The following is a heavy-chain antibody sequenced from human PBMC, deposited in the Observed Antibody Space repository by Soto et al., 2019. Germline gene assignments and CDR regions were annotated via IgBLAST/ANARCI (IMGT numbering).Heavy chain of an antibody. J-gene: IGHJ5*02. V-gene: IGHV1-69*01. Sequence: QVQLVQSGAEVKKPGSSVKVSCKASGGTFSSYAISWVRQAPGQGLEWMGGIIPIFGTANYAQKFQGRVTITADESTSTAYMELSSLRAEDTAVSYCARSEAYSSSPGNWFDPWGQGTLVTVSS. CDR1: GGTFSSYA. CDR3: ARSEAYSSSPGNWFDP. D-gene: IGHD6-6*01. CDR2: IIPIFGTA.